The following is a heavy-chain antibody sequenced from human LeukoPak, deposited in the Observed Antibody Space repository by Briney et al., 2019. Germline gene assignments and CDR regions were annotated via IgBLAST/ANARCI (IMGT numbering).Heavy chain of an antibody. V-gene: IGHV4-34*01. J-gene: IGHJ4*02. D-gene: IGHD5-12*01. Sequence: NPSETLSLTCAVYGGSFSGYYWSWIRQPPGKGLEWIGEINHSGSTNYNPSLKSRVTISVDTSKNQFSLKLSSVTAADTAAYYCASGYELIDYWGQGTLVTVSS. CDR2: INHSGST. CDR1: GGSFSGYY. CDR3: ASGYELIDY.